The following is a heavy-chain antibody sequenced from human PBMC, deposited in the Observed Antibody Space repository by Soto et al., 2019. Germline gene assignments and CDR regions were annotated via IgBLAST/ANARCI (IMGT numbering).Heavy chain of an antibody. CDR2: XYXXXRT. J-gene: IGHJ4*02. CDR3: ARRYGGTFDY. V-gene: IGHV4-59*08. D-gene: IGHD2-15*01. Sequence: XXTLSLTCTVSGGSISSYYWSWIRQPPGXXXXXXXXXYXXXRTXXTKXXXXXXXIXXXKXXXQLSMKMRSVTAEETAVYYCARRYGGTFDYWGQGTLVNVSS. CDR1: GGSISSYY.